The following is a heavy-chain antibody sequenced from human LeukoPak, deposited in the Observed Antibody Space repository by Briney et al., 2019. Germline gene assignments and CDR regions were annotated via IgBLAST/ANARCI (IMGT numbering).Heavy chain of an antibody. CDR1: GGSISSSSYY. CDR2: IYYSGST. V-gene: IGHV4-39*01. J-gene: IGHJ4*02. CDR3: ASLAGEGGPYPALVDY. Sequence: PSETLSLTCTVSGGSISSSSYYWGWIRQPPGKGLEWIGSIYYSGSTYYNPFLKSRVTISVDTSKNQFSLKLSSVTAADTAVYYCASLAGEGGPYPALVDYWGQGTLVTVSS. D-gene: IGHD6-19*01.